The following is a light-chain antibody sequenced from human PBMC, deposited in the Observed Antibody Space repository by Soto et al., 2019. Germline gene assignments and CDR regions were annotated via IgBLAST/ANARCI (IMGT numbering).Light chain of an antibody. Sequence: DIQMTQSPSSLSASVGDRVTITCRASQGISNYLTWYQQKAGKVPKVLIYSASTLQPGVPSRFTGSGSGTDFTLTISSLQPEDVATYCCQKYNSAPLTFGGGTKVEIK. J-gene: IGKJ4*01. CDR2: SAS. CDR1: QGISNY. CDR3: QKYNSAPLT. V-gene: IGKV1-27*01.